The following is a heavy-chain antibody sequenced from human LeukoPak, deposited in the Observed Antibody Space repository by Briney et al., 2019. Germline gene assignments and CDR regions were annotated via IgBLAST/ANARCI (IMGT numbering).Heavy chain of an antibody. Sequence: SVKVSCKASGGTFSSYAISWVRQAPGQGLEWMGRIIPIFGTANYAQKFQGGVTITTDESTSTAYMELSSLRSEDTAVYYCARDDSLSGYDLYYFDYWGQGTLVTVSS. V-gene: IGHV1-69*05. J-gene: IGHJ4*02. CDR3: ARDDSLSGYDLYYFDY. D-gene: IGHD5-12*01. CDR2: IIPIFGTA. CDR1: GGTFSSYA.